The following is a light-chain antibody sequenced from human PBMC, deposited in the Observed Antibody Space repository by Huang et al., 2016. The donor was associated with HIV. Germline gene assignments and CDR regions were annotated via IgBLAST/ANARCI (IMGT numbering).Light chain of an antibody. J-gene: IGKJ1*01. Sequence: EIVLTQSPATLSLSPGERATLSCRASQSVSSYLAWYQQKPGQGPSLLIYDASNRATGIPARFSGSGSGTDFSLTISSLEPEDFAVYYCQQRITWPSTFGQGTKVEIK. CDR2: DAS. V-gene: IGKV3-11*01. CDR1: QSVSSY. CDR3: QQRITWPST.